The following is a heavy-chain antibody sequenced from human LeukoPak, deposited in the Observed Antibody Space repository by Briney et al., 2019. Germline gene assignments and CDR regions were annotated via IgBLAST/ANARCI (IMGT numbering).Heavy chain of an antibody. CDR3: ARDSAGDGSYPDAFDI. Sequence: GGSLRLSCVASGFTFSTYAMSWVRQAPGKGLECVATISGGGGSTYYADPVKGRITISRDNSKDTLYLQMNSLRAEDTALYYCARDSAGDGSYPDAFDIWGQGTMVTVSS. CDR1: GFTFSTYA. V-gene: IGHV3-23*01. CDR2: ISGGGGST. D-gene: IGHD1-26*01. J-gene: IGHJ3*02.